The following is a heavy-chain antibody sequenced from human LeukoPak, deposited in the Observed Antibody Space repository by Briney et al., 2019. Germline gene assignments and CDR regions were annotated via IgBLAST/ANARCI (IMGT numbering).Heavy chain of an antibody. J-gene: IGHJ4*02. Sequence: GGSLRLSCAASGFTFSSYAMHWVRQAPGKGLEWVAVISYDGSNKYYADSVKGRFTISRDNSKNTLYLQMSSLRAEDTAVYYCARDSYDSNFDYWGQGTLVTVSS. CDR2: ISYDGSNK. CDR1: GFTFSSYA. CDR3: ARDSYDSNFDY. V-gene: IGHV3-30-3*01. D-gene: IGHD3-22*01.